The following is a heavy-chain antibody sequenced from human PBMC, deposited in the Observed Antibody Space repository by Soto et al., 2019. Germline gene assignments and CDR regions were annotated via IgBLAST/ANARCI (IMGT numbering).Heavy chain of an antibody. D-gene: IGHD3-3*01. CDR1: GFTFSSYW. CDR2: IKQDGSEK. V-gene: IGHV3-7*01. Sequence: AAGSLRLSCAASGFTFSSYWMSWVRQAPGKGLEWVANIKQDGSEKYYVDSVKGRFTISRDNAKNSLYLQMNSLRAEDTAVYYCARDSPITYYDFWSGYYKGYYYYYMDVWGKGTTVTVSS. J-gene: IGHJ6*03. CDR3: ARDSPITYYDFWSGYYKGYYYYYMDV.